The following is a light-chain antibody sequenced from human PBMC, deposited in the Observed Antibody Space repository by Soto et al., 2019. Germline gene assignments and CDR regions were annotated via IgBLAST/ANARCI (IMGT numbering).Light chain of an antibody. CDR2: LGS. Sequence: DIVMPQSPLSLPVTPGEPASISCRSSQSLLHSNGYNYLDWYLQKPGQSPQLLIYLGSNRASGVPDRFSGSGSGTDFTLKISRVEAEDVGVYYCMQALLTPRTFGQGTKLEIK. CDR1: QSLLHSNGYNY. CDR3: MQALLTPRT. J-gene: IGKJ2*01. V-gene: IGKV2-28*01.